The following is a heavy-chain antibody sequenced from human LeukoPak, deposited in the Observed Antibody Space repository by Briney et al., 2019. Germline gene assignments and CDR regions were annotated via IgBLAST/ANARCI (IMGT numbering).Heavy chain of an antibody. CDR3: ATYTHWVAGDV. V-gene: IGHV3-7*01. D-gene: IGHD3-16*01. CDR1: GFTFSASW. J-gene: IGHJ6*02. CDR2: MNQDGSEK. Sequence: PGRSLRLSCAASGFTFSASWMSWVRQAPGKGLEWVANMNQDGSEKDYVDSVKGRFTISRDNARKSLYLQMSSLRAEDTAVYYCATYTHWVAGDVWGQGTTVTVSS.